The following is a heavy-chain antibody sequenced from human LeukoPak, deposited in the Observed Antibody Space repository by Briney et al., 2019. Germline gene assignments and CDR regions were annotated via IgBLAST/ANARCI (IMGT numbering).Heavy chain of an antibody. D-gene: IGHD2-8*02. V-gene: IGHV3-30*04. J-gene: IGHJ4*02. CDR1: GFTFSSYA. CDR2: ISYDGTKK. CDR3: ARNADYTGAGNLDY. Sequence: GASLRLSCAASGFTFSSYAMSWVRQAPGKGLEWVAIISYDGTKKSYAKSVKGRFTISRDNSKKTVYLQMSSLRDDDTATFFCARNADYTGAGNLDYWGQGTLVIVSS.